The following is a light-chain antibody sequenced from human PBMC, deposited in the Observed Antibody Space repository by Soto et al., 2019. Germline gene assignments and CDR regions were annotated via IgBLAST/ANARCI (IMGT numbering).Light chain of an antibody. V-gene: IGKV1-33*01. CDR1: EDINNY. Sequence: DIQMTQSPSSLSASVGDRVTIACQASEDINNYLSWFQQKPGKAPKLLIYDASKLEAGVPSRFSGSASGADFTFTISSLEAEDIATYFCQQYDDRPYTFGQGTKLEIK. CDR2: DAS. CDR3: QQYDDRPYT. J-gene: IGKJ2*01.